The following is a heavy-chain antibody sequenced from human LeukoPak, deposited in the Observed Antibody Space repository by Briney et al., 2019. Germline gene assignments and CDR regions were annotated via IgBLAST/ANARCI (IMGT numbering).Heavy chain of an antibody. CDR2: IYYSGST. J-gene: IGHJ6*03. CDR1: GGSISSSSYY. CDR3: ARTIMITFGGVIAYYMDV. D-gene: IGHD3-16*02. V-gene: IGHV4-39*01. Sequence: SETLSLTCTVSGGSISSSSYYWGWIRQPPGKGLEWIGSIYYSGSTDYNPSLKSRVTISVDTSKNQFSLKLSSVTAADTAVYYCARTIMITFGGVIAYYMDVWGKGTTVTVSS.